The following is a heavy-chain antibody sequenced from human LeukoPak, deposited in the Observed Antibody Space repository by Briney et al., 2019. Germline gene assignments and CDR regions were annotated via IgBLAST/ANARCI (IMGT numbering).Heavy chain of an antibody. CDR2: INTDGTVT. J-gene: IGHJ4*02. CDR3: ATKQWLAPPPDS. V-gene: IGHV3-74*01. D-gene: IGHD6-19*01. Sequence: GGSLRLSCAASGFTFSKYWMLWVRQAPGKGLESVSRINTDGTVTNYADSVKGRLTVSRDNADNTMFLQMNSVRDEDTAVYYCATKQWLAPPPDSWGQGTPVTVSS. CDR1: GFTFSKYW.